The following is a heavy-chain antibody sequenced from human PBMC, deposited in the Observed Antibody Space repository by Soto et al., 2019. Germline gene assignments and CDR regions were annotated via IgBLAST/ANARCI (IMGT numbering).Heavy chain of an antibody. CDR3: ARAPRGNYGYPSYFDY. J-gene: IGHJ4*02. Sequence: PSETLSLTCTVSGDSISNYYWAWIRQPPGKGLEWIGYVHSNGNTHHNPSLKSRVTISVDTSKNQFSLKLSSVTAADTAVYYCARAPRGNYGYPSYFDYWGQGTLVTVSS. D-gene: IGHD3-10*01. CDR2: VHSNGNT. V-gene: IGHV4-59*01. CDR1: GDSISNYY.